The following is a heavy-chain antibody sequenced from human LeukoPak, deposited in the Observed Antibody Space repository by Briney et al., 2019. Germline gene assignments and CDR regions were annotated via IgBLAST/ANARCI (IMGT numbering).Heavy chain of an antibody. CDR3: ARGLVVPAAAALFDY. CDR1: GGSISSGSYY. J-gene: IGHJ4*02. Sequence: SQTLSLTCTVSGGSISSGSYYRSWIRQPAGKGLEWIGRIYTSGSTNYNPSLMSRVTISVDTSKNQFSLKLNSVTAADTAVYYCARGLVVPAAAALFDYWGQGTLVTVSS. D-gene: IGHD2-2*01. CDR2: IYTSGST. V-gene: IGHV4-61*02.